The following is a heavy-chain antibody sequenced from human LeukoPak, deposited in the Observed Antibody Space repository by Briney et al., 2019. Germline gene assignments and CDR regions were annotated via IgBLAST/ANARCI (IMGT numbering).Heavy chain of an antibody. Sequence: PSETLSLTCAVYGGSFSGYYWSWIRQPPGKGLEWIGSIYYSGSTYYNPSLKSRVTISVDTSKNQFSLKLSSVTAADTAVYYCARGCSGSYYGVDYYYYYMDVWGKGTTVTISS. V-gene: IGHV4-34*01. CDR2: IYYSGST. CDR1: GGSFSGYY. CDR3: ARGCSGSYYGVDYYYYYMDV. J-gene: IGHJ6*03. D-gene: IGHD1-26*01.